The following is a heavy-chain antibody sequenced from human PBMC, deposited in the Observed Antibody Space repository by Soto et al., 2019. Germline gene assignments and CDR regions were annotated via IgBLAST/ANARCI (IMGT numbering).Heavy chain of an antibody. D-gene: IGHD3-9*01. CDR3: TRDRSHYDILTGYYSYYYYYMDV. CDR2: IRSKAYGGTT. J-gene: IGHJ6*03. CDR1: GFTFVDYA. V-gene: IGHV3-49*03. Sequence: GGSLRLSCTASGFTFVDYAMSWFLQAPWKGLEWVGFIRSKAYGGTTEYAASVKGRFTISRDDSKSIAYLQMNSLKTEDTAVYYCTRDRSHYDILTGYYSYYYYYMDVWGKGTTVTVSS.